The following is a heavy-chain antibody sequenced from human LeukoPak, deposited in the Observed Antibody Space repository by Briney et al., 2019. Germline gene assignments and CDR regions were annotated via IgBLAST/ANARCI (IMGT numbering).Heavy chain of an antibody. Sequence: PSETLSLTCTVSGGSIGTFYWSWIRQSPGKGLEWIGYIYVAGTRYNPYLQSRVTISVDRSRNQFFLKLSSVTAADTAVYYCARHIGGGIEDMDVWGKGTKVIVSS. CDR1: GGSIGTFY. J-gene: IGHJ6*03. CDR2: IYVAGT. CDR3: ARHIGGGIEDMDV. D-gene: IGHD3-16*02. V-gene: IGHV4-59*08.